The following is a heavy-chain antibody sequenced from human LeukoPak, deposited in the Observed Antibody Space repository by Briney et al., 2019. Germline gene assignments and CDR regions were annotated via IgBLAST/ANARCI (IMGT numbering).Heavy chain of an antibody. D-gene: IGHD3-10*01. Sequence: PGGSLRLSCAASEFSFSTYWMSWVRQAPGKGLLWVANTKEDGTEKYYVGSVKGRFTISRDNAKKSLYLQMNSLRDDDTAVYFCARSPAGDAWPPAYYMDVWGKGTTVTVSS. J-gene: IGHJ6*03. CDR1: EFSFSTYW. CDR3: ARSPAGDAWPPAYYMDV. V-gene: IGHV3-7*01. CDR2: TKEDGTEK.